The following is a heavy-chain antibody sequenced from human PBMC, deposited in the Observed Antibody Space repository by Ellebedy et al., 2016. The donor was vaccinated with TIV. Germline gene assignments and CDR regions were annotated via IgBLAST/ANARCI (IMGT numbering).Heavy chain of an antibody. J-gene: IGHJ4*02. CDR3: ARGAGITMFRGVINY. Sequence: PGGSLRLSCAASGFTFSSYAMHWVRQAPGKGLEWVAVISYDGSNKYYADSVKGRFTISRDNSKNTLFLQMNSLGAEDTAVYYCARGAGITMFRGVINYWGQGTLVTVSS. CDR1: GFTFSSYA. V-gene: IGHV3-30-3*01. CDR2: ISYDGSNK. D-gene: IGHD3-10*01.